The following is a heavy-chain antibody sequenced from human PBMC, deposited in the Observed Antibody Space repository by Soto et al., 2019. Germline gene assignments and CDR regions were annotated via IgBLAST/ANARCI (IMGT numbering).Heavy chain of an antibody. Sequence: SETLSLTCTVSGGPLSSYYWSWIRQPPGKGLEWIGYIYYSGTTNYNPSLKSRVTISADRSKNQFSLKLSSVTAADTAVYYCARDREGSYCSGGSCYAGWFDPWGQGTLVTVSS. CDR3: ARDREGSYCSGGSCYAGWFDP. J-gene: IGHJ5*02. V-gene: IGHV4-59*01. D-gene: IGHD2-15*01. CDR2: IYYSGTT. CDR1: GGPLSSYY.